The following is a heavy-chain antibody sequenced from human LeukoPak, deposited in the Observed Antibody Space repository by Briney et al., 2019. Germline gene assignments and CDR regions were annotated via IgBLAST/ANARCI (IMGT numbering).Heavy chain of an antibody. V-gene: IGHV1-2*02. CDR3: ARWVDSYAAFDI. Sequence: ASVKVSCKASGYTFTGYYMHWVRQAPGQGLEWMGWINPNSGGTNYAQRFQGRVTMTRDTSISTAYMELSRLSSDDTAVYYSARWVDSYAAFDIWGQGTMVTVSS. CDR1: GYTFTGYY. J-gene: IGHJ3*02. CDR2: INPNSGGT. D-gene: IGHD5-24*01.